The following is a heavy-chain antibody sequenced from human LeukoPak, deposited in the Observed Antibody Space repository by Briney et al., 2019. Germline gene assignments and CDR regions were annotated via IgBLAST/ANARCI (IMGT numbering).Heavy chain of an antibody. CDR1: GFTFSSYG. J-gene: IGHJ4*02. CDR3: AKALYSSSPADFDY. D-gene: IGHD6-13*01. Sequence: GGSLRLSCAASGFTFSSYGMHWVRQAPGKGLEWVAFIRYDGSNKYYSDSVKRRFTISRDNSKNTLYLQMNSLRAEDTAVYYCAKALYSSSPADFDYWGQGTLVTVSS. V-gene: IGHV3-30*02. CDR2: IRYDGSNK.